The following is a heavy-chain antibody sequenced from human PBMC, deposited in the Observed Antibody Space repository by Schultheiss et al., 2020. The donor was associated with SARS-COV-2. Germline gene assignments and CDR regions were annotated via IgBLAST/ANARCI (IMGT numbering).Heavy chain of an antibody. Sequence: GGSLRLSCAASGFTFSSYEMNWVRQAPGKGLEWVSYISSSGSSKYYADSVKGRFTISRDNAKNSLYLQMNSLRAEDTAVYYCARDRGLWVMPGEIDPWGQGTLVTVSS. CDR2: ISSSGSSK. CDR3: ARDRGLWVMPGEIDP. J-gene: IGHJ5*02. V-gene: IGHV3-48*03. CDR1: GFTFSSYE. D-gene: IGHD3-16*01.